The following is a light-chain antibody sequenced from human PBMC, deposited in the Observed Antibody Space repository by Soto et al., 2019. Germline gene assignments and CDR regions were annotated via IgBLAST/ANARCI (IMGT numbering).Light chain of an antibody. J-gene: IGLJ1*01. V-gene: IGLV2-14*01. CDR1: SSDVGGYNH. Sequence: QSALTQPASVSGSPGQSITISCTGTSSDVGGYNHVSWYQQKPGKAPKFMIYDVTNRPSGVSNRFSGSKSGNTASLTISGLQAEDEADYYGCSYTTSNTRQIVFGTGTKLTVL. CDR2: DVT. CDR3: CSYTTSNTRQIV.